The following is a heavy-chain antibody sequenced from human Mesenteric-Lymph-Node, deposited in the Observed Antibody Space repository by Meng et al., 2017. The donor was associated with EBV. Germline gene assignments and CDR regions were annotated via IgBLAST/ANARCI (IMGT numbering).Heavy chain of an antibody. Sequence: EVERVEPGGAVVKPGGSLSLSCVGSGYNFSKYWMNWVRQAPGMGLEWVSRLNEDGANITYADSVRGRFTISRDNAKNTLYLQMNSLRAEDTAVYYCSRDLVGSDDSWGQGTLVTVSS. V-gene: IGHV3-74*01. CDR3: SRDLVGSDDS. CDR1: GYNFSKYW. D-gene: IGHD2-8*02. J-gene: IGHJ5*01. CDR2: LNEDGANI.